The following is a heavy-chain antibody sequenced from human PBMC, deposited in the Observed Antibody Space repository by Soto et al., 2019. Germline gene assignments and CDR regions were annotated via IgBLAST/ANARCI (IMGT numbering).Heavy chain of an antibody. Sequence: GGSLRLSCAASGFTFSNAWMNWVRQAPGKGLEWVGRIKSKTDGGTTDYAAPVKGRFTISRDDSKNTLYLQMNSLKTEDTAVYYCTTDAVEMATRDYYYYGMDVWGQGTTVTVSS. J-gene: IGHJ6*02. CDR1: GFTFSNAW. V-gene: IGHV3-15*07. CDR3: TTDAVEMATRDYYYYGMDV. CDR2: IKSKTDGGTT. D-gene: IGHD5-12*01.